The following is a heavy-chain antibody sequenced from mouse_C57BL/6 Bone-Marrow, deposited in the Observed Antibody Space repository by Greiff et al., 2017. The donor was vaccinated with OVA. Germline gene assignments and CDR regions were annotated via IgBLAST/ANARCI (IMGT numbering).Heavy chain of an antibody. J-gene: IGHJ1*03. Sequence: QVQLQQPGAELARPGASVKLSCKASGYTFTSYGISWVKQRTGQGLEWIGEIYPRSGNTYYNEKFKGKATLTADKSSSTAYMELRSLTSEDSAVYFCARNLPWYFDVWGTGTTVTVSS. CDR1: GYTFTSYG. V-gene: IGHV1-81*01. CDR3: ARNLPWYFDV. CDR2: IYPRSGNT.